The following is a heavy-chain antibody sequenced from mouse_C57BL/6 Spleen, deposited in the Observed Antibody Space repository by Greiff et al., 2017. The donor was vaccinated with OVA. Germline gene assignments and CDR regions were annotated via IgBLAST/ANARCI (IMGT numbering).Heavy chain of an antibody. J-gene: IGHJ4*01. Sequence: EVKLVESGGGLVKPGGSLKLSCAASGFTFSDYGMHWVRQAPEKGLEWVAYISSGSSTIYYADTVKGRFTISRVDAKKTLLVQMTILRYEPTDMYYCATTVGATDLFYYAMDYWGQGTSVTGSS. V-gene: IGHV5-17*01. CDR1: GFTFSDYG. CDR3: ATTVGATDLFYYAMDY. D-gene: IGHD1-1*01. CDR2: ISSGSSTI.